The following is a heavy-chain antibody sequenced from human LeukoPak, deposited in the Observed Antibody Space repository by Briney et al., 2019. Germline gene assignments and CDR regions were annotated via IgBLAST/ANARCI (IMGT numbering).Heavy chain of an antibody. CDR2: IWYDGSNK. V-gene: IGHV3-33*01. J-gene: IGHJ4*02. CDR1: GFTFSSYG. CDR3: ARDKNSSTNLFDY. D-gene: IGHD2-2*01. Sequence: GRSLRLSCAASGFTFSSYGMHWVRQAPGKGLEWAAVIWYDGSNKYYADSVKGRFTISRDNSKNTLYLQLNSLRAEDTAVYYCARDKNSSTNLFDYWGQGTLVTVSS.